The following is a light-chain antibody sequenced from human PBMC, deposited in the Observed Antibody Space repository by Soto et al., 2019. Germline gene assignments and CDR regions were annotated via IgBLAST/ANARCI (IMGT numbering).Light chain of an antibody. V-gene: IGKV3-20*01. CDR2: GAS. CDR1: QSVSSTY. Sequence: EIVLTQSPGTLSLSPGERATLSCRASQSVSSTYLAWYQQKPGQAPRLLIYGASSRATGIPDRFSGSGSGTDXTXXISXXEPXXFAVYYCQQYGSSPWPFGQGTKVEIK. J-gene: IGKJ1*01. CDR3: QQYGSSPWP.